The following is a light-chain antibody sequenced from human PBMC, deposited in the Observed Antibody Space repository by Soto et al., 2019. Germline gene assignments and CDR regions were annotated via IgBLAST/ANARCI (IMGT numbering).Light chain of an antibody. Sequence: QSVLTQPPSASGTPGQRVTISCSGSSSNIGSNTVNWYQQLPGTAPKLLIYSDNQRPSGVPDRFSVSKSGTSVSLAISGLQSDDEADYDCAAWDDSLNGLVFGGGTNLTVL. CDR1: SSNIGSNT. J-gene: IGLJ2*01. V-gene: IGLV1-44*01. CDR2: SDN. CDR3: AAWDDSLNGLV.